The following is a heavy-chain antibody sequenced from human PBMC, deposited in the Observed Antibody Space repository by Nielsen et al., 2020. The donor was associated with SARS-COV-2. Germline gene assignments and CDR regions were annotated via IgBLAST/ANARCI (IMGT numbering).Heavy chain of an antibody. CDR1: GFNIRGYW. CDR2: IKLDGSEK. Sequence: GESLKISCVVSGFNIRGYWMTWVRQAPGKGLEGVGNIKLDGSEKYYVDSVKGRFTISRDNAKNSLYLQMDSLRTEDTAFYYCARRVNDAFDSWGQGTMVSVSS. CDR3: ARRVNDAFDS. V-gene: IGHV3-7*03. D-gene: IGHD3-3*01. J-gene: IGHJ3*01.